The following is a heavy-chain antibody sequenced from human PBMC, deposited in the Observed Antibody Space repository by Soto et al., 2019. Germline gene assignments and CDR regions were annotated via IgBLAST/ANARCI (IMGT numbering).Heavy chain of an antibody. V-gene: IGHV3-11*06. Sequence: LRLSCASSGFTFSDYYMSWIRQAPGKGLEWLSYISPGSRYPAYADSVKGRFTISRDNARRSLSLQMNSLTVDDTAIYYCVRGGGGGLFDPWGQGSMVTVSS. CDR2: ISPGSRYP. D-gene: IGHD2-15*01. J-gene: IGHJ5*02. CDR3: VRGGGGGLFDP. CDR1: GFTFSDYY.